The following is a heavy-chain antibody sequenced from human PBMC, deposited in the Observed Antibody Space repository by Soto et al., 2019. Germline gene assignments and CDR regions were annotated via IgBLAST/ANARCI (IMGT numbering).Heavy chain of an antibody. D-gene: IGHD6-19*01. CDR2: INANSGDT. CDR1: GYTFSGHY. J-gene: IGHJ4*02. CDR3: ARGGALDGTSPPFNH. V-gene: IGHV1-2*02. Sequence: QVQLVQSGAEVKKPGASVRVSCKASGYTFSGHYMHWIRQAPGQGPEWLGWINANSGDTDRAPKFQDRLTMTRDTSISTAYMELSRLRSDDTAVYDCARGGALDGTSPPFNHGGQGTLVTVSS.